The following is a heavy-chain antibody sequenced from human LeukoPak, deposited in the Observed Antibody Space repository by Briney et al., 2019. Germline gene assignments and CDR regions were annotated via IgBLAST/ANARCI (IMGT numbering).Heavy chain of an antibody. V-gene: IGHV3-48*01. CDR2: ISSSSSTI. CDR3: AKRGIAVADY. J-gene: IGHJ4*02. CDR1: GFTFSSYS. Sequence: GGSLRLSCAASGFTFSSYSMNWVRQAPGKGLEWVSYISSSSSTIYYADSVKGRFTISRDNAKNTLYLQMNSLRAEDTAVYYCAKRGIAVADYWGQGTLVTVSS. D-gene: IGHD6-19*01.